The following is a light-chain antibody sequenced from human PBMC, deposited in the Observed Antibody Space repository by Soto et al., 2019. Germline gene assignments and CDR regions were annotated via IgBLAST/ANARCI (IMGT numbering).Light chain of an antibody. Sequence: EIVLTQSPATLSLSPGERATLSCRASQSICYFLAWYQQKPGQAPRLLIYDASKRATGIPARFSGSGSGTDFTLTISSLEPEDFAVYYCQQRSNRPLTFGPGTKVDSK. CDR1: QSICYF. CDR2: DAS. J-gene: IGKJ3*01. V-gene: IGKV3-11*01. CDR3: QQRSNRPLT.